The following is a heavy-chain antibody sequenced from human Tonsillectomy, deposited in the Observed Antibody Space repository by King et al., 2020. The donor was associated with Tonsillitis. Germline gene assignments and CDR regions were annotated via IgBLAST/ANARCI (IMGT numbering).Heavy chain of an antibody. Sequence: VQLQESGPGLVKPSETLSLTCTVSGGSISSYYWSWIRQPPVKGLEWIGYIYYSGSTNYNPSLNSRVTISVDTSKNQFSLKLSSVTAADTAVYYCAREGRELKSFDYWGQGTLVTVSS. CDR2: IYYSGST. CDR1: GGSISSYY. J-gene: IGHJ4*02. V-gene: IGHV4-59*01. CDR3: AREGRELKSFDY. D-gene: IGHD1-26*01.